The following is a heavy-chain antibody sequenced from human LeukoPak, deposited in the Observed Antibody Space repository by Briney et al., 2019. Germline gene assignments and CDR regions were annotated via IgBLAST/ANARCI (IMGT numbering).Heavy chain of an antibody. J-gene: IGHJ6*03. D-gene: IGHD1-1*01. V-gene: IGHV3-74*01. Sequence: GGSLRLSCAASGFTFSSYWMHWVRQAPGKGLVWVSRINTDGSTTNYADSVKGRFTISRDNAKNTLYLQMNSLRAEDTAVYYCARRQDGTLEYYYYYMDVWGKGTTVTVSS. CDR2: INTDGSTT. CDR3: ARRQDGTLEYYYYYMDV. CDR1: GFTFSSYW.